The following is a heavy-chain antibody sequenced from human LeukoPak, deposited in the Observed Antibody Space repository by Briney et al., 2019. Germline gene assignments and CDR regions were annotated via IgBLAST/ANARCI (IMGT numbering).Heavy chain of an antibody. V-gene: IGHV4-34*01. CDR3: ARALTYSSSWYYYYYMDV. J-gene: IGHJ6*03. CDR1: GGSFSGYY. CDR2: INHSGST. D-gene: IGHD6-13*01. Sequence: SETLSLTCAVYGGSFSGYYWSWIRQPPGKGLEWIGEINHSGSTNYNPSLKSRVTISVDTSKNQFSLKLSSVTAADTAVYYCARALTYSSSWYYYYYMDVWGKGTTVTISS.